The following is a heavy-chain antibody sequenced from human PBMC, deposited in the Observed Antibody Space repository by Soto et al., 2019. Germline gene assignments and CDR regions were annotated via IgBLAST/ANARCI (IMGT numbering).Heavy chain of an antibody. CDR2: ISGSGGST. D-gene: IGHD4-17*01. V-gene: IGHV3-23*01. CDR1: GFTFSSYW. Sequence: SLRLSCAASGFTFSSYWMHWVRQAPGKGLVWVSRISGSGGSTCYADSVKGRFTISRDNSKNTLYLQMNSLRAEDTAVYYCAKTYLSVTTYYYGMDVWGQGTTVTVSS. J-gene: IGHJ6*02. CDR3: AKTYLSVTTYYYGMDV.